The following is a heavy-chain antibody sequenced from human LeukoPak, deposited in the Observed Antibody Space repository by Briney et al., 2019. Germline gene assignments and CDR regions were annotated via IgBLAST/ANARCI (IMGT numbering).Heavy chain of an antibody. J-gene: IGHJ4*02. D-gene: IGHD3-22*01. V-gene: IGHV3-30*18. CDR3: AKDHADSSGSLPFN. Sequence: GGSLRLSCAASGFTFSNYGMHWVRQAPGKGLEWVAVISYDGSNKYYADSVKGRFTISRDNSKNTLYLQMNSLRAEDTAVYYCAKDHADSSGSLPFNWGQGTLVTVSS. CDR1: GFTFSNYG. CDR2: ISYDGSNK.